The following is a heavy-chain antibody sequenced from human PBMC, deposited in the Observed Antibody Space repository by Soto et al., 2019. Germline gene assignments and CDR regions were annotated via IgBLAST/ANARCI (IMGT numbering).Heavy chain of an antibody. D-gene: IGHD2-15*01. CDR2: IFHGGNT. J-gene: IGHJ3*01. CDR3: ARARWYDAFDV. CDR1: GFFISSGNY. Sequence: SETLSLTCAVSGFFISSGNYWGWIRKPPGKGLEWIGSIFHGGNTYYNPSLKSRVTISVDMSKNQFSLRLNSVTAADTAVYYCARARWYDAFDVWGQGTVVTVS. V-gene: IGHV4-38-2*01.